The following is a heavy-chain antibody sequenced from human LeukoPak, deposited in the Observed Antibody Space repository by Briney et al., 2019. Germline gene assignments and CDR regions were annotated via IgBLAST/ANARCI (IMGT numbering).Heavy chain of an antibody. CDR2: INTDGTVT. CDR3: ATKQWLAPPPDS. J-gene: IGHJ4*02. V-gene: IGHV3-74*01. CDR1: GFTFSKYW. Sequence: PGGSLRLSCAGSGFTFSKYWMLWVGQAPGKGLESVSRINTDGTVTTYADSVKGRFTVSRDNADNTMFQQMNSVRDEDTAVYYCATKQWLAPPPDSWGQGTPVTVSS. D-gene: IGHD6-19*01.